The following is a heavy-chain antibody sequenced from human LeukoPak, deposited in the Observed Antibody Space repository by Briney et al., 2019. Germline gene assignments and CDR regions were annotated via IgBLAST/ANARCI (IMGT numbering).Heavy chain of an antibody. Sequence: SETLSLTCTVSGGSISSFYWHWIRQPPGKGLEWIGNIYYTGSTNYNPSLKSRVTISVGRSKNQFSLKLTSLTAADTAVYYCAREGCSSTSCSQTSFDSWGQGTLVSVSS. V-gene: IGHV4-59*01. D-gene: IGHD2-2*01. J-gene: IGHJ4*02. CDR2: IYYTGST. CDR1: GGSISSFY. CDR3: AREGCSSTSCSQTSFDS.